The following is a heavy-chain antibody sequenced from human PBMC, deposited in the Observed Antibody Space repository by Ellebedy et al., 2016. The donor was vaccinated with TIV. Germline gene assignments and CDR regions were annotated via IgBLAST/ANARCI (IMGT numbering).Heavy chain of an antibody. D-gene: IGHD2-15*01. CDR2: IWWDGTKT. Sequence: GESLKISXAASGFTLSNYAIHWVRQAPGKGLEWVAIIWWDGTKTFYGDSVKGRFTISRDDPKNTLYLEMNNLRAEDTAVYYCARSTGSMWYGENWGQGTLVTVSS. V-gene: IGHV3-33*08. CDR1: GFTLSNYA. J-gene: IGHJ4*02. CDR3: ARSTGSMWYGEN.